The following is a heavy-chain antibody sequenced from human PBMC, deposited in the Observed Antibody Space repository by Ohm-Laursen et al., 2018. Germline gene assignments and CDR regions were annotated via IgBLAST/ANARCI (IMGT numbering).Heavy chain of an antibody. CDR1: GYTFTSYD. CDR3: ARVGVAATPRNWFDP. D-gene: IGHD2-15*01. Sequence: SVKVSCNASGYTFTSYDINWVRQATGQGLEWMGWMNPNSGNTGYAQKFQGRVTMTRNTSISTAYMELSRLRSDDTAVYYCARVGVAATPRNWFDPWGQGTLVTVSS. J-gene: IGHJ5*02. V-gene: IGHV1-8*01. CDR2: MNPNSGNT.